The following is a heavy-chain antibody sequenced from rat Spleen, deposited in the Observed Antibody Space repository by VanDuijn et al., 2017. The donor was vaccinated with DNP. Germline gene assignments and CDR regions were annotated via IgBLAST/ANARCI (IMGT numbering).Heavy chain of an antibody. Sequence: EVQLQESGPGLVRPSQSLSLTCSVTGYSITSNYWAWIRKFPGNKMEWMGYINYIGSTGYSPSLKSRIYITRDTSTNQFFLQLNSVTTEDTATYYCARGLRRVPHYYWYFDFWGPGTMVTVSS. CDR2: INYIGST. J-gene: IGHJ1*01. CDR1: GYSITSNY. D-gene: IGHD1-11*01. V-gene: IGHV3-1*01. CDR3: ARGLRRVPHYYWYFDF.